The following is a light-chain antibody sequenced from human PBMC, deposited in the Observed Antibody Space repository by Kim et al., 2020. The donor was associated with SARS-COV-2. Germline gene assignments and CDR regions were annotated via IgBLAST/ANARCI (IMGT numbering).Light chain of an antibody. CDR3: SSYTYSTTWV. CDR1: SSDVSAYNR. J-gene: IGLJ3*02. V-gene: IGLV2-14*04. Sequence: GQSLTISCTGTSSDVSAYNRVSWYQQPPGTAPKLLIYDVSKRPSGISHRFSGSKSGNTAFLTISGLQADDEAHYYCSSYTYSTTWVFGGGTQLTVL. CDR2: DVS.